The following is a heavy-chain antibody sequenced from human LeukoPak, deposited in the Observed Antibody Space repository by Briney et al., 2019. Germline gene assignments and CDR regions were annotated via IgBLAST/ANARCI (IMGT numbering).Heavy chain of an antibody. J-gene: IGHJ4*02. CDR2: IYYSGST. CDR1: GGSISSYY. Sequence: SETLSLTCTVSGGSISSYYWSWIRQPPGKGLEWIGYIYYSGSTNYNPSLKSRVTISVDTSKNQFSLKLSSVTAADTAVYYCARGYCSGGSCYSGWDYWGQGTLVTVSS. D-gene: IGHD2-15*01. CDR3: ARGYCSGGSCYSGWDY. V-gene: IGHV4-59*01.